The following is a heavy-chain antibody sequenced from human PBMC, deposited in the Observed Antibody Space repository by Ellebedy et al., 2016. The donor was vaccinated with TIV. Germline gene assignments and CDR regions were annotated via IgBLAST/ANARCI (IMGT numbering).Heavy chain of an antibody. D-gene: IGHD5-24*01. V-gene: IGHV4-30-2*01. Sequence: SETLSLTXAVSGGSISSGGYSWSWIRQPPGKGLEWIGYIYHSGSTYYNPSLKSRVTISVDRSKNQFSLKLSSVTAADTAVYYCAREERLQVYYYGMDVWGQGTTVTVSS. J-gene: IGHJ6*02. CDR1: GGSISSGGYS. CDR3: AREERLQVYYYGMDV. CDR2: IYHSGST.